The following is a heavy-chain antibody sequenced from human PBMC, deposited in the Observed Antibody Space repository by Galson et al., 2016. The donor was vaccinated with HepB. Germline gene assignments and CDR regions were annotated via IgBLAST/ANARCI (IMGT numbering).Heavy chain of an antibody. CDR1: GGSIRSNGYY. D-gene: IGHD6-19*01. V-gene: IGHV4-31*03. J-gene: IGHJ4*02. CDR2: IYYSGST. CDR3: ARFMAVAGTHFDY. Sequence: TLSLTCSVSGGSIRSNGYYWSWIRQHPGKGLEWIGYIYYSGSTYYNPSLGSRVTLSVDPSKNQFSQQVSSVTAADTALYYCARFMAVAGTHFDYWGQGKLVIVSS.